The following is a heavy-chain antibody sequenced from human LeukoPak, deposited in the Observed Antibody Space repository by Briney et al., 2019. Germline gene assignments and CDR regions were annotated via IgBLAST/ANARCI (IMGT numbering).Heavy chain of an antibody. D-gene: IGHD3-22*01. Sequence: SVKVSCKASGGTFKNYAVSWVRQAPGQGLEWVGGIIPIFGTTNYTQQFQGRVTITTDESTSTAYMELSSLRSEDTAVYYCAAVENYYDSSGYYYSFDPWGQGTLVTVSS. CDR3: AAVENYYDSSGYYYSFDP. V-gene: IGHV1-69*05. CDR2: IIPIFGTT. CDR1: GGTFKNYA. J-gene: IGHJ5*02.